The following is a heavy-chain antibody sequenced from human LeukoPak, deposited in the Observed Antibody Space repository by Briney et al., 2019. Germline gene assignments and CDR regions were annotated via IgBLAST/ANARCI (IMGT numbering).Heavy chain of an antibody. CDR2: INPSGGST. D-gene: IGHD5-12*01. CDR1: GGTFISYA. V-gene: IGHV1-46*01. Sequence: ASVKVSCKASGGTFISYAISWVRQAPGQGLEWMGIINPSGGSTSYAQKFQGRVTMTRDTSTSTVYMELSSLRSEDTAVYYCARGGQYGGYVAPKYWGQGTLVTVSS. CDR3: ARGGQYGGYVAPKY. J-gene: IGHJ4*02.